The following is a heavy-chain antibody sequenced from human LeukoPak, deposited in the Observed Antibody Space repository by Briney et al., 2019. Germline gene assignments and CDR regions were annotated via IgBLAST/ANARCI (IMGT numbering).Heavy chain of an antibody. V-gene: IGHV3-23*01. CDR1: GFTLSSYA. Sequence: GGSLRLSCAASGFTLSSYAMSWVRQAPGRGLEWVSTFCNGGDNTYYADSVKGRFTISRDNSKNTLYLQMNSLRAEDTAVYYCAKDSKWLRSLFDYWGQGTLVTVSS. CDR2: FCNGGDNT. J-gene: IGHJ4*02. D-gene: IGHD5-12*01. CDR3: AKDSKWLRSLFDY.